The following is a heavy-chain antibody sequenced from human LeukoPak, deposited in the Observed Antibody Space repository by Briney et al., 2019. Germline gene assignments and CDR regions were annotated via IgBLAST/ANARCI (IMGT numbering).Heavy chain of an antibody. CDR1: GGTFSSYA. CDR3: ARVEAYYYGMDG. CDR2: IIPILGIA. V-gene: IGHV1-69*04. Sequence: VASVKVSCKASGGTFSSYAISWVRQAPGQGLEWMGRIIPILGIANYAQKFQGRVTITADKSTSTAYMELSSLRSEDTAVYYCARVEAYYYGMDGWGQGTTVTVSS. J-gene: IGHJ6*02.